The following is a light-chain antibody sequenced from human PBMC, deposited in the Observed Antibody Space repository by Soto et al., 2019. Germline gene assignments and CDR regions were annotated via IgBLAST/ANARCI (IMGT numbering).Light chain of an antibody. V-gene: IGKV1-5*01. J-gene: IGKJ1*01. CDR1: QSISSW. Sequence: DIQMTQSPSTLSASVGDRVTITCRASQSISSWLAWYQQKPGKAPKLLIYDASRLESGVPSRFSGSGSGTEFTLTISSLQPDDFATYCCQQYNSYRTFGQGTKVEIK. CDR2: DAS. CDR3: QQYNSYRT.